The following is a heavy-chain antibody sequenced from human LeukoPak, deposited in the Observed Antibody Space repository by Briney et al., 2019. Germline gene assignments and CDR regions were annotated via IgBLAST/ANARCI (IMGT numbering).Heavy chain of an antibody. CDR1: GLTFSSYA. CDR3: ARDSGNYYYYMDV. Sequence: GGSLRLSCAASGLTFSSYAMHWVRQAPGKGLEWVAVISYDGSNKYYADSVKGRFTISRDNSKNTLYLQMNSLRAEDTAVYYCARDSGNYYYYMDVWGKGTTVTVSS. J-gene: IGHJ6*03. CDR2: ISYDGSNK. D-gene: IGHD1-26*01. V-gene: IGHV3-30*04.